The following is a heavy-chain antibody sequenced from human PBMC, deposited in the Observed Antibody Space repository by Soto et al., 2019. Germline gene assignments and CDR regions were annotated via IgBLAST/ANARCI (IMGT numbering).Heavy chain of an antibody. D-gene: IGHD1-26*01. CDR1: GFTFSSYA. Sequence: GGSLRLSCAASGFTFSSYAMHWVRQAPGKGLEWVAVISYDGSNKYYADSVKGRFTISRDNSKNTLYLQMNSLRAEDTAVYYCARSPEVGATDYWGQGTLVTVSS. CDR3: ARSPEVGATDY. CDR2: ISYDGSNK. V-gene: IGHV3-30*04. J-gene: IGHJ4*02.